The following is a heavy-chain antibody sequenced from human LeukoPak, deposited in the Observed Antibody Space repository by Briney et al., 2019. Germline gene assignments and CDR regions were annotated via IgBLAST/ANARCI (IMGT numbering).Heavy chain of an antibody. V-gene: IGHV3-30*04. CDR3: AKDAGDQGYFDY. CDR2: ISYDGNNQ. Sequence: GRSLRLSCAASGFTFRSYAMHWVRQAPGTGLEWVSFISYDGNNQYYADSVKGRFTISRDNSKNTLYLQMNSLRTEETAVYYCAKDAGDQGYFDYWGQETLVTVSS. J-gene: IGHJ4*02. D-gene: IGHD3-16*01. CDR1: GFTFRSYA.